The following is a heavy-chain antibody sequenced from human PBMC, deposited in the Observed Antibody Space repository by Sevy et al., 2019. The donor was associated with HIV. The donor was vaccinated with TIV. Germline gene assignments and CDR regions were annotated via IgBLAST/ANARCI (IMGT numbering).Heavy chain of an antibody. Sequence: GGSLRLSCAASGFTFNTYSLIWVRQTPGKGLEWLSFIGTAAGVTYYADSVKGRFTISRDNAKNSLYLQMNSRRDEDTAVYYWARCPGHYSIDYWGQGTLVTVSS. V-gene: IGHV3-48*02. D-gene: IGHD2-21*01. J-gene: IGHJ4*02. CDR1: GFTFNTYS. CDR2: IGTAAGVT. CDR3: ARCPGHYSIDY.